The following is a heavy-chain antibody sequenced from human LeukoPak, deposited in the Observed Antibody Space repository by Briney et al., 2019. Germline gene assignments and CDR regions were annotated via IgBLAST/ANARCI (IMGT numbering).Heavy chain of an antibody. CDR2: INHSGST. CDR1: GGSFSGYY. D-gene: IGHD6-13*01. CDR3: ARRRQQLGYFQH. J-gene: IGHJ1*01. V-gene: IGHV4-34*01. Sequence: SETLSLTCAVYGGSFSGYYWSWIRQPPGKGLEWIGEINHSGSTNYNPSLKSRVTISVDTSKNQFSLKLSSVTAADTAVYYCARRRQQLGYFQHRGQGTLVTVSS.